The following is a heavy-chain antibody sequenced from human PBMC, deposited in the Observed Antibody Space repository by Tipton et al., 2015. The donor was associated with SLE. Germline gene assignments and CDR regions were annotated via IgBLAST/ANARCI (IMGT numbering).Heavy chain of an antibody. CDR1: GYSISSGYY. J-gene: IGHJ3*02. CDR2: IYYSGST. Sequence: TLSLTCAVSGYSISSGYYWGWIRQPPGKGLEWIGYIYYSGSTYYNPSLKSRVTISVDTSKNQFSLKLSSVTAADTAVYYCARPWRDAFDIWGQGTMVTVSS. D-gene: IGHD5-12*01. CDR3: ARPWRDAFDI. V-gene: IGHV4-38-2*01.